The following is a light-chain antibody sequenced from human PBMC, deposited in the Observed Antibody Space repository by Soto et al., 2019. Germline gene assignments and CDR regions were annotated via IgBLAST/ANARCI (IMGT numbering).Light chain of an antibody. J-gene: IGLJ3*02. V-gene: IGLV1-47*01. Sequence: QSVLTQPPSTSGTPGQRVTISCSGSISNIGSNYVYWYQQLPGTAPKLLIYRNNQRPSGVPDRFSGSKSGTSASLAISGLRSEDEADYYCAAWDESLTGRVFGGGTQLTVL. CDR2: RNN. CDR1: ISNIGSNY. CDR3: AAWDESLTGRV.